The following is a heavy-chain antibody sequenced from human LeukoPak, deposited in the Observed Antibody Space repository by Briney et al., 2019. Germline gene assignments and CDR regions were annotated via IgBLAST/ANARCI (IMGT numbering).Heavy chain of an antibody. CDR3: ARTGYSSGWFPPSPSYYYGMDV. CDR2: IYYNGST. V-gene: IGHV4-59*01. Sequence: SETLSLTCTVSGGSISSYYWSWIRQPPGKGLEWIGYIYYNGSTNYNPSLKSRVTISVDTSKNQFSLKLSSVTAADTAVYYCARTGYSSGWFPPSPSYYYGMDVWGQGTTVTVSS. D-gene: IGHD6-19*01. CDR1: GGSISSYY. J-gene: IGHJ6*02.